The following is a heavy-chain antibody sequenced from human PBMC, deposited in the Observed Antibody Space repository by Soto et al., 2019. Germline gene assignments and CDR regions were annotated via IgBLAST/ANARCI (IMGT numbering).Heavy chain of an antibody. D-gene: IGHD6-25*01. CDR2: INHSGST. CDR1: GGSFSSYY. CDR3: ARGGYPKVYGMDV. V-gene: IGHV4-34*01. Sequence: SETLSLTCAVYGGSFSSYYWSWIRQPPGKGLEWIGGINHSGSTNYNPSLKSRVTISVDTSKNQFSLKLNSVTAADTAVYYCARGGYPKVYGMDVWGQGTTVTVSS. J-gene: IGHJ6*02.